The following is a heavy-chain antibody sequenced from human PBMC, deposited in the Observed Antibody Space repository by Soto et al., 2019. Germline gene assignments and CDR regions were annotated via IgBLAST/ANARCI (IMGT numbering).Heavy chain of an antibody. V-gene: IGHV4-30-2*01. Sequence: SETLSLTCAVSGGSISSGGYSWSWIRQPPGKGLEWVGYIYHSGSTYYNPSLKSRVTISVDRSKNQFSLKLSSVTAADTAVYYCARGDTAMVASWFDPWGQGTLVTVSS. J-gene: IGHJ5*02. CDR3: ARGDTAMVASWFDP. CDR1: GGSISSGGYS. D-gene: IGHD5-18*01. CDR2: IYHSGST.